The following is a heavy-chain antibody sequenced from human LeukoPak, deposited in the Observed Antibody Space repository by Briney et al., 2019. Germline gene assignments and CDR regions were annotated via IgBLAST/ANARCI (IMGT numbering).Heavy chain of an antibody. V-gene: IGHV3-30*01. J-gene: IGHJ4*02. CDR3: ARFVTDY. Sequence: GRSLRLSCAASGFTFSSYAMHWVRQAPGKGLEWVAVISYDGSNKYYADSVKGQFTISRDNSKNTLYLQMNSLRAEDTAVYYCARFVTDYWGQGTLVTVSS. CDR1: GFTFSSYA. CDR2: ISYDGSNK.